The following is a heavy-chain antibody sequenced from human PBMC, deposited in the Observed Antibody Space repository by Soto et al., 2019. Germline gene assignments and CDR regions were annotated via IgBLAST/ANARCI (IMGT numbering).Heavy chain of an antibody. CDR1: GFTFSSYA. J-gene: IGHJ6*02. CDR3: ARDTGDSSGNHYYYYYGMDV. CDR2: ISSNGGST. V-gene: IGHV3-64*01. Sequence: GSLRLSCAASGFTFSSYAMHWVRQAPGKGLEYVSAISSNGGSTYYANSVKGRFTISRDNSKNSLYLQMNSLRAEDTAVYYCARDTGDSSGNHYYYYYGMDVWGQGTTVTVSS. D-gene: IGHD3-22*01.